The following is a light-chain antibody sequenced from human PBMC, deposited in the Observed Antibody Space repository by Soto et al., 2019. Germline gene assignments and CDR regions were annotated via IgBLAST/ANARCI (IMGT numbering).Light chain of an antibody. J-gene: IGKJ2*01. Sequence: DIQMTQSPSTLSASVGDRVTIPCRASQSISSWLAWYQQKPGKAPKLLIYKASSLASGVPSRFSGSGSGTEFTLTISSLQPDDFATYYCQQYNSPMYTFGQGTKLEIK. CDR2: KAS. CDR1: QSISSW. V-gene: IGKV1-5*03. CDR3: QQYNSPMYT.